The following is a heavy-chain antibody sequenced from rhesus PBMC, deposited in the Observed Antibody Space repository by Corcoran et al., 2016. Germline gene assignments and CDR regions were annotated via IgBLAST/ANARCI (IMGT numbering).Heavy chain of an antibody. CDR1: GYTFTDYY. CDR3: TRETPRSLYWDV. V-gene: IGHV1-138*01. D-gene: IGHD2-2*01. Sequence: QVQLVQSGAEVKKPGSSVKVSCKASGYTFTDYYMHWVRQPPGQGLEWMGEINPKTGDTNYAQKFQGRVTMTRDTSTSTAYMELSSLRSEDTAVYYCTRETPRSLYWDVWGRGNLVTVSS. CDR2: INPKTGDT. J-gene: IGHJ5-2*02.